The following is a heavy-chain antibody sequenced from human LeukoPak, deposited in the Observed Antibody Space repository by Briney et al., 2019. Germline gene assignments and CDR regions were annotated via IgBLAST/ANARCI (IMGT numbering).Heavy chain of an antibody. Sequence: ASVKVSCKASGYTFTSYDINWVRRATGQGLEWMGWMNPNSGNTGYAQKFQGRVTMTRNTSISTAYMELSSLRSEDTAVYYCARLYYDSSGYYYYYYYMDVWGKGTTVTVSS. CDR1: GYTFTSYD. CDR3: ARLYYDSSGYYYYYYYMDV. D-gene: IGHD3-22*01. J-gene: IGHJ6*03. CDR2: MNPNSGNT. V-gene: IGHV1-8*01.